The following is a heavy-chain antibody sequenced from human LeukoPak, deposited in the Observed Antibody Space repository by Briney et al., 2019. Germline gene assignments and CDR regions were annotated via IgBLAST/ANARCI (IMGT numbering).Heavy chain of an antibody. V-gene: IGHV3-30-3*01. Sequence: PGGSLRLSCAASGLTFSSYTMHWVRQAPGKGLEWVAVISYDGSNKYYADSVKGRFTISRDNAKNSLYLQMNSLRADDTAVYYCARIYYDSSGSFFYYWGQGTLVTVSS. CDR2: ISYDGSNK. CDR3: ARIYYDSSGSFFYY. CDR1: GLTFSSYT. D-gene: IGHD3-22*01. J-gene: IGHJ4*02.